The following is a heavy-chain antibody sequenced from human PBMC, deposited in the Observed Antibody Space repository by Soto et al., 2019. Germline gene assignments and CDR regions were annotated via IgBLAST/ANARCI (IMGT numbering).Heavy chain of an antibody. CDR2: ISSIISYI. V-gene: IGHV3-21*01. D-gene: IGHD2-15*01. CDR3: AKRATSGGEKL. J-gene: IGHJ4*02. CDR1: GFTFSSYS. Sequence: GGSLRLSCAASGFTFSSYSMNWVRQAPVNGLECVSSISSIISYIYYADAVKGRFTIARYNAKNSLYLQMNSLRAEDTAVYYCAKRATSGGEKLWGQGTLVTVSS.